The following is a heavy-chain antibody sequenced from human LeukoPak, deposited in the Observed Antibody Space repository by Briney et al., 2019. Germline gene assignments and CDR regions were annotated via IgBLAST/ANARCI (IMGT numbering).Heavy chain of an antibody. CDR1: GYTFTGYY. CDR2: INPNSGGT. D-gene: IGHD6-13*01. Sequence: ASVKVSCKASGYTFTGYYMHWVRQAPGQGLEWMGWINPNSGGTNYAQKLQGRVTMTRDTSISTAYMELSRLRSDDTAVYYCARARRPQQLVVDAWFDPWGQGTLVTVSS. J-gene: IGHJ5*02. V-gene: IGHV1-2*02. CDR3: ARARRPQQLVVDAWFDP.